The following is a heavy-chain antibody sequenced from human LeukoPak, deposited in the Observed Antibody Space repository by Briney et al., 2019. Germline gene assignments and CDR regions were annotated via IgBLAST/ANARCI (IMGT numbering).Heavy chain of an antibody. Sequence: AASVKVSCKASGYTFTSYGISWVRQAPGQGLEWMGWISAYNGNTNYAQKLQGRVTMTTDTSTSTAYMELRSLRSDDTAVYYCAREGEYSGSYFFDYWGQGTLVTVSS. CDR3: AREGEYSGSYFFDY. CDR1: GYTFTSYG. V-gene: IGHV1-18*01. D-gene: IGHD1-26*01. J-gene: IGHJ4*02. CDR2: ISAYNGNT.